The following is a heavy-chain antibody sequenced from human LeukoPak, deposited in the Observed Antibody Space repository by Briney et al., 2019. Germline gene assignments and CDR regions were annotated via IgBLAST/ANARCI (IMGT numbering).Heavy chain of an antibody. CDR2: SIPIFGTA. V-gene: IGHV1-69*05. D-gene: IGHD3-3*01. CDR1: GGTFSSYA. Sequence: SVKVSCKASGGTFSSYAISWVRQAPGQGLEWMGGSIPIFGTANYAQKFQGRVTITTDESTSAAYMELSSLRSEDTAVYYCARVPEYDFWSGYRLGAFDIWGQGTMVTVSS. CDR3: ARVPEYDFWSGYRLGAFDI. J-gene: IGHJ3*02.